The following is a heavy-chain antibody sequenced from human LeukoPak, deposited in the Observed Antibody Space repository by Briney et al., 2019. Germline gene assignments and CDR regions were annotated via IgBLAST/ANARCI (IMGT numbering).Heavy chain of an antibody. Sequence: SETLSLTCTVSGGSISSSSYYWGWIRQPPGKGLEWIVRIYYSGSTYYNPSLKSRVTISVDASKNQFSLKLSSGTAADTAVYYCARGLLPVATTTYYFDYWGQGTLVTVSS. CDR3: ARGLLPVATTTYYFDY. D-gene: IGHD5-12*01. V-gene: IGHV4-39*01. J-gene: IGHJ4*02. CDR2: IYYSGST. CDR1: GGSISSSSYY.